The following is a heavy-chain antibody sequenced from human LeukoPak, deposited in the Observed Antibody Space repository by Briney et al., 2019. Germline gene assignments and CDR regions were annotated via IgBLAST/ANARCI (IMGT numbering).Heavy chain of an antibody. CDR1: GXXFSXXX. J-gene: IGHJ3*02. CDR3: AREXXXAFXI. V-gene: IGHV3-7*04. CDR2: IKQDGSEK. Sequence: LSCAASGXXFSXXXXXWVXXXXXXXXXWVAXIKQDGSEKYYVDSVKGRFTISRDNAKNSLYLQMNRLRAEDTAVYXCAREXXXAFXIXGQ.